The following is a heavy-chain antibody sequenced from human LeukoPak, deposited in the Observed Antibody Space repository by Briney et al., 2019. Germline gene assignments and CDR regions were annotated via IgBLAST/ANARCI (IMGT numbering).Heavy chain of an antibody. Sequence: GGSLRLSCAASGFTFSSYGMHWVRQAPGKGLEWVAVISYDGSNKYYANSVKGRFTISRDNSKNTLYLQMNSLRTEDTAVYYCARVPPSSNSYGTYYFDYWGQGTLVTVSS. J-gene: IGHJ4*02. CDR3: ARVPPSSNSYGTYYFDY. D-gene: IGHD5-18*01. CDR2: ISYDGSNK. CDR1: GFTFSSYG. V-gene: IGHV3-30*03.